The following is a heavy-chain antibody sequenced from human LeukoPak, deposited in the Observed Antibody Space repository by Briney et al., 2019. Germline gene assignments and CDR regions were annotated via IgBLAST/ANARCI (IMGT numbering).Heavy chain of an antibody. CDR1: GFTFSSYA. J-gene: IGHJ6*02. CDR3: AKVMVRGVLSYYYYGMDA. Sequence: GGSLRLSCAASGFTFSSYAMSWVRQAPGKGLEWVSAISGSGGSTYYADSVKGRFTISGDNSKNTLYLQMNSLRAEDTAVYYCAKVMVRGVLSYYYYGMDAWGQGTTVTVSS. V-gene: IGHV3-23*01. CDR2: ISGSGGST. D-gene: IGHD3-10*01.